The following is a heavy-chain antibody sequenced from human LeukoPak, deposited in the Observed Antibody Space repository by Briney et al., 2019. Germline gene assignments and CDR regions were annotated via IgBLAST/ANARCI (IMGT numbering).Heavy chain of an antibody. V-gene: IGHV3-30*18. CDR3: AKGRSRVITFGGVVGY. CDR2: ISYDGSNK. D-gene: IGHD3-16*01. Sequence: GRSLRLSCAASGSTFSSYGMHWVRQAPGKGLEWVAVISYDGSNKYYADSVKGRFTISRDNSKNTLYLQMNSLRAEDTAVYYCAKGRSRVITFGGVVGYWGQGTLVTVSS. CDR1: GSTFSSYG. J-gene: IGHJ4*02.